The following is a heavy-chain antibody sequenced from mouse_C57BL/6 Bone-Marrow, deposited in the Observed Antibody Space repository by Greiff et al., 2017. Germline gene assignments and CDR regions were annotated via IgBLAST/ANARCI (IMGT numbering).Heavy chain of an antibody. CDR3: ARRGYGYWYFDV. V-gene: IGHV1-7*01. D-gene: IGHD1-1*02. CDR1: GYTFTRYW. CDR2: INPSSGYT. Sequence: QVQLQQSGAELAKPGASVKLSCKASGYTFTRYWMHWVKPRPGQGLEWIGYINPSSGYTKYTQKFKDKATLTADKSASTAYMQLSRLTYEDSAVYYCARRGYGYWYFDVWGTGTTVTVSS. J-gene: IGHJ1*03.